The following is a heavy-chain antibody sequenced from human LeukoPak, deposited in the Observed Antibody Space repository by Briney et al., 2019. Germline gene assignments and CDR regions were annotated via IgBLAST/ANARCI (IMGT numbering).Heavy chain of an antibody. Sequence: SETLSLTCTVSGGSISSSSYYWGWIRQPPGKGLEWIGSIYYSGSTYYNPSLKSRVTISVDTSKNQFSLKLSSVTAADTAVYYCASYVDGDYFDYWGQGTLVNVSS. D-gene: IGHD5-24*01. CDR2: IYYSGST. J-gene: IGHJ4*02. CDR3: ASYVDGDYFDY. CDR1: GGSISSSSYY. V-gene: IGHV4-39*07.